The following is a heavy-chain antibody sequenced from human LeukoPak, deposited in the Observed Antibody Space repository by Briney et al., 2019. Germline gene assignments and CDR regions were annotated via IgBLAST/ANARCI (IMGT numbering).Heavy chain of an antibody. CDR2: ISSSSSTI. CDR1: GFTFSSYS. D-gene: IGHD2/OR15-2a*01. CDR3: AKDIVRDYLCRFDY. Sequence: PGGSLRLSCAASGFTFSSYSMNWVRQAPGKGLEWVSYISSSSSTIYYADSVKGRFTISRDNSKNTLYLQMNSLRAEDTAVYYCAKDIVRDYLCRFDYWGQGTLVTVSS. J-gene: IGHJ4*02. V-gene: IGHV3-48*01.